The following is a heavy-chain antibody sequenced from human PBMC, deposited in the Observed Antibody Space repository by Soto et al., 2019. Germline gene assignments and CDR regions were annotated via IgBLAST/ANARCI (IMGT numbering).Heavy chain of an antibody. J-gene: IGHJ6*02. D-gene: IGHD3-3*01. V-gene: IGHV1-69*12. CDR2: IIPIFGTA. CDR3: ASVDYVFWSGPGGGMDV. CDR1: GGTFSSYA. Sequence: QVQLVQSGAEVKKPGSSVKVSCKASGGTFSSYAISWVRQAPGQGLEWMGGIIPIFGTANYAQKFQGRVTITADESTSAAYMELSSQRSQDTAVYYCASVDYVFWSGPGGGMDVWCQGTTVTVSS.